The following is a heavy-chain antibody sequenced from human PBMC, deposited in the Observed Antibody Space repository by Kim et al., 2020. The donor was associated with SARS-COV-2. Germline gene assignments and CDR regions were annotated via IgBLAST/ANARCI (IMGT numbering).Heavy chain of an antibody. J-gene: IGHJ4*02. V-gene: IGHV3-74*01. CDR3: ARGIGYCSGTSCYGFDY. D-gene: IGHD2-2*01. Sequence: KGRFTISRDNAKDTRYLQMNSLRAEDTAVYYCARGIGYCSGTSCYGFDYWGQGTLVTVSS.